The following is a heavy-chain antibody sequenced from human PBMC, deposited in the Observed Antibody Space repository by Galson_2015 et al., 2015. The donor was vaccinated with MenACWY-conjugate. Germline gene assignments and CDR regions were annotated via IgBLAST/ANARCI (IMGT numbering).Heavy chain of an antibody. CDR1: GFTFSNAW. D-gene: IGHD4-17*01. CDR3: TADYVDIYYYYGMDV. V-gene: IGHV3-15*01. J-gene: IGHJ6*02. Sequence: SLRLSCAASGFTFSNAWMSWVRQAPGKGLEWVGRIKSRTDGGTTDYAAPVKGRFTISRDDSKNTLYLQMNSLKTEDTAAYYCTADYVDIYYYYGMDVWGQGTTVTVSS. CDR2: IKSRTDGGTT.